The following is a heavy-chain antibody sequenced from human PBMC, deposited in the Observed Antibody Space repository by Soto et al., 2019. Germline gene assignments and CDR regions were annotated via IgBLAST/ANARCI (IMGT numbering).Heavy chain of an antibody. CDR1: GGSISSTTYY. CDR3: ARPTEPGTSDAFDI. V-gene: IGHV4-39*01. CDR2: ICRSGST. D-gene: IGHD1-1*01. J-gene: IGHJ3*02. Sequence: QLQLQESGPGLVKPSETLSLTCTVSGGSISSTTYYWGWIRQPPGKGLEWIGSICRSGSTYYNPSLESRVTISVDTSNDQFSLRLSSVTAADTAVYYCARPTEPGTSDAFDIWGQGTKVTV.